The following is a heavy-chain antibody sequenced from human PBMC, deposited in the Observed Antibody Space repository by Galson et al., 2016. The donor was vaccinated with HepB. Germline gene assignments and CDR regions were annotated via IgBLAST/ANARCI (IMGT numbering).Heavy chain of an antibody. J-gene: IGHJ4*02. V-gene: IGHV3-21*01. CDR3: ERDLCSGGSCSFFDY. CDR1: GFTFSSYS. CDR2: ISSSGKYI. D-gene: IGHD2-15*01. Sequence: SLRLSCAASGFTFSSYSMNWVRQAPGKGLEWVSSISSSGKYIYYTDSVKGRFTISRDNAKNSLYLQMTSRRAEDTAVYYCERDLCSGGSCSFFDYWGQGTLVTVSS.